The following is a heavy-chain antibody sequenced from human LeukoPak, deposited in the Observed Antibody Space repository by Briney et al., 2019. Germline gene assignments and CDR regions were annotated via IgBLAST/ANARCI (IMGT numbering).Heavy chain of an antibody. CDR3: AKRRRDGYNSEFDS. CDR1: GFAFSSYA. J-gene: IGHJ4*02. D-gene: IGHD5-24*01. Sequence: GSLRLSCAASGFAFSSYAMSWVRQAPGKGLEWVSAISGSGGSTYYADSVKGRFTISRDNSKYTLYLQMNSLRAEDTAVYYCAKRRRDGYNSEFDSWGQGSLVTVSS. CDR2: ISGSGGST. V-gene: IGHV3-23*01.